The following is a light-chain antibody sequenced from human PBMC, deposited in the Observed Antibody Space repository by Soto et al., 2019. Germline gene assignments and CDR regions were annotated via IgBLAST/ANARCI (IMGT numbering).Light chain of an antibody. CDR1: ESLSVW. V-gene: IGKV1-5*01. Sequence: DIQMNQSPSTLSASVGDRVTITCRANESLSVWLAWYQQKPGEAPRFLIYDASTLQRGVPSRFSGSGSGTEFTITISNLQPDDFATYYCQQYSGNSARTFGQGTWVDIK. CDR2: DAS. J-gene: IGKJ1*01. CDR3: QQYSGNSART.